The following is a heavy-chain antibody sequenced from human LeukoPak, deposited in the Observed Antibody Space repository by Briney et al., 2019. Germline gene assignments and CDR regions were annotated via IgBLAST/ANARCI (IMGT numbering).Heavy chain of an antibody. D-gene: IGHD6-19*01. J-gene: IGHJ4*02. Sequence: PGGSLRLSCAASGFTLSSYAMSWVRQAPGKGLEWVSAISGSGGSTYYADSVKGRFTISRDNSKNTLYLQMNSLRAEDTAVYYCAGDDSGWYRAFWGQGTLVTVSS. CDR3: AGDDSGWYRAF. V-gene: IGHV3-23*01. CDR2: ISGSGGST. CDR1: GFTLSSYA.